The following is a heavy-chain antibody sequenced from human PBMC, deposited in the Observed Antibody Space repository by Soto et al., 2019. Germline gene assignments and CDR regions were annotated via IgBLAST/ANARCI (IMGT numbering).Heavy chain of an antibody. Sequence: QAQLVESGGGVVQPRRSLRLSCAASGLPFSASGMHWVRQAPGKGLEWVAMIWSDGSKEYYADSVKGRFTITRDNSKNMIFLQMDSLRAEDTAVYYCARDKGTTCLDTWGQGNMVTVSS. CDR2: IWSDGSKE. J-gene: IGHJ5*02. CDR3: ARDKGTTCLDT. V-gene: IGHV3-33*01. D-gene: IGHD1-26*01. CDR1: GLPFSASG.